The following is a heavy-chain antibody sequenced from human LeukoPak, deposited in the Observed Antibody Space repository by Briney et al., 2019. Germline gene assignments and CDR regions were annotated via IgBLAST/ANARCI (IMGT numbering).Heavy chain of an antibody. D-gene: IGHD3-16*01. V-gene: IGHV1-69*13. CDR1: GGTFSSYA. CDR3: ARSPPGDMITFGG. Sequence: SVKVSCKASGGTFSSYAISWVRQAPGQGLEWMGGIIPIFGTANYAQKFQGRVTITADESTSTAYMELSSLRSEDTAVYYCARSPPGDMITFGGWGQGTLVTVSS. CDR2: IIPIFGTA. J-gene: IGHJ4*02.